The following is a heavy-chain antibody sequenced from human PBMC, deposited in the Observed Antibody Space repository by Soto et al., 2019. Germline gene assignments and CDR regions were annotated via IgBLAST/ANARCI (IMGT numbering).Heavy chain of an antibody. Sequence: GGSLRLSCAASGFTFSTYSMNWVRPAPGKGLEWVSSISSSSSYIYYADSVKGRFTISRDNAKTSLYLQMNSLRAEDMAAYYCARDVSWSDAFDIWAQGTMVTVS. D-gene: IGHD6-13*01. CDR1: GFTFSTYS. CDR2: ISSSSSYI. CDR3: ARDVSWSDAFDI. V-gene: IGHV3-21*01. J-gene: IGHJ3*02.